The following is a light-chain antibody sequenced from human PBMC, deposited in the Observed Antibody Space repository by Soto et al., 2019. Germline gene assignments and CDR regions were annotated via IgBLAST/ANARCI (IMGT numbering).Light chain of an antibody. CDR2: GAS. CDR3: HHYGRSPFT. CDR1: QSVSSSY. V-gene: IGKV3-20*01. J-gene: IGKJ3*01. Sequence: EIVLTQSPGTLSLSPGERATLSCRASQSVSSSYLAWYQQKPGQAPRLLIYGASSRATGIPDRFSGSGSGTDHTITISRQESEDFDVYYCHHYGRSPFTLRPGTQGHI.